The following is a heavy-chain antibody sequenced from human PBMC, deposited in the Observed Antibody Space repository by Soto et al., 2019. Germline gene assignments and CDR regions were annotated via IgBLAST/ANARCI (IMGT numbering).Heavy chain of an antibody. J-gene: IGHJ6*02. V-gene: IGHV1-2*04. D-gene: IGHD4-4*01. CDR1: GYTFTGYY. CDR2: INPNSGGT. Sequence: ASVKVSCKASGYTFTGYYMHWVRQAPGQGLEWMGWINPNSGGTNYAQKFQGWVTMTRDTSISTAYMELSRLRSDDTAVYYCARDHTHYSNYARYYYYGMDVWGQGTTVTVSS. CDR3: ARDHTHYSNYARYYYYGMDV.